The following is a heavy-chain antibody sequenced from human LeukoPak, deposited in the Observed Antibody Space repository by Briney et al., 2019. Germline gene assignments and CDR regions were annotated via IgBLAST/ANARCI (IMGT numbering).Heavy chain of an antibody. V-gene: IGHV3-74*01. Sequence: PGGSLRLSCAPSGCTFSSYAMSWVRQAPGKGLVWVSRIKTDGSWASYADSVKGRFTISRDNAKNTLYLQMNSLRAEDTAMYYCARDFSRKDYDNTGYSFDYWGQGTLVTVSS. J-gene: IGHJ4*02. CDR1: GCTFSSYA. CDR3: ARDFSRKDYDNTGYSFDY. D-gene: IGHD3-22*01. CDR2: IKTDGSWA.